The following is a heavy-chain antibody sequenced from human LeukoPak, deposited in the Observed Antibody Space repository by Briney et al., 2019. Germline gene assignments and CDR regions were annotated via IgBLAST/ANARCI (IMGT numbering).Heavy chain of an antibody. Sequence: SETLSLTCAVYGGSFSGYYWSWIRQPPGKGLEWIGEINHSGSTNYNPSLKSRVTISVDTSKNQFSLELSSVTAADTAVYYCARGRRGSYYFSNYFDYWGQGTLVTASS. CDR1: GGSFSGYY. D-gene: IGHD1-26*01. J-gene: IGHJ4*02. CDR2: INHSGST. V-gene: IGHV4-34*01. CDR3: ARGRRGSYYFSNYFDY.